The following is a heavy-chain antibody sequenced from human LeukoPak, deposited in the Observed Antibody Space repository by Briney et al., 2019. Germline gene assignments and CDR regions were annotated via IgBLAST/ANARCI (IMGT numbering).Heavy chain of an antibody. J-gene: IGHJ5*02. CDR2: INHSGST. CDR1: GGSFSGYY. D-gene: IGHD6-19*01. V-gene: IGHV4-34*01. Sequence: SETLSLTCAVYGGSFSGYYWSWIRQPPGKGLEWIGEINHSGSTNYNPSLKSRVTISVDTSKNQFSLKLSSVTAADTAVYYCARDGPYSSYVQDNWFDPWGQGTLVTVSS. CDR3: ARDGPYSSYVQDNWFDP.